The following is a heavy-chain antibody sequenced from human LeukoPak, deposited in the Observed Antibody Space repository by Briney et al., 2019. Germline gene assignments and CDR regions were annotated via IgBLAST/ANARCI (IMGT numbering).Heavy chain of an antibody. Sequence: SVKVSRKASGGTFSSYAISWVRQAPGQGLEWMGGIIPIFGTANYAQKFQGRVTITADESTSTAYLELSSLRSEDTAVYYCARGYCSSTSCEGGAFDIWGQGTMVTVSS. D-gene: IGHD2-2*01. CDR2: IIPIFGTA. CDR3: ARGYCSSTSCEGGAFDI. CDR1: GGTFSSYA. J-gene: IGHJ3*02. V-gene: IGHV1-69*13.